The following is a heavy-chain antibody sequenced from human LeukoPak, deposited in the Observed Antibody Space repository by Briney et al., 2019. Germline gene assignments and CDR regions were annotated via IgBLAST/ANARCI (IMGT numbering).Heavy chain of an antibody. Sequence: PGGSLRLSCAASGSTFEDYAMHWVRQAPGKGLEWVSGISWNSGSIGYADSVKGRFTISRDNAKNSLYLQMNSLRAEDTALYYCAKDSYYDSSGLPDYWGQGTLVAVSS. J-gene: IGHJ4*02. CDR1: GSTFEDYA. CDR2: ISWNSGSI. V-gene: IGHV3-9*01. CDR3: AKDSYYDSSGLPDY. D-gene: IGHD3-22*01.